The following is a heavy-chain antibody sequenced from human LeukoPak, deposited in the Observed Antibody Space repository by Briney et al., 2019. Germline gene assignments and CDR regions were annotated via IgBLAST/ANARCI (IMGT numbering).Heavy chain of an antibody. CDR3: AKLVDSASMI. J-gene: IGHJ4*02. D-gene: IGHD1-26*01. Sequence: PGGSLRLSCAASGFTFSNYAMIWVRQAPGKGLEWVSAISGSGAGTYYAGSVKGRFTISRDNSRNTLYLQMNSLRPEDTAVYFWAKLVDSASMIWGRGTLVTVSS. CDR2: ISGSGAGT. V-gene: IGHV3-23*01. CDR1: GFTFSNYA.